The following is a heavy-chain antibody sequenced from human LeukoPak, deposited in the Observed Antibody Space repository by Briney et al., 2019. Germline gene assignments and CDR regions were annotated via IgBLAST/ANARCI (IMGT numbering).Heavy chain of an antibody. CDR2: ISGSGGST. D-gene: IGHD3-10*01. J-gene: IGHJ6*02. Sequence: RTGGSLRLSCAASEFTFSNYAMHWVRQAPGKGLEWVSGISGSGGSTYYADSVKGRFTISRDNAKNTLYLQMNSLRAEDTAVYYCAKARGKYYYGMDVWGQGTTVTVSS. V-gene: IGHV3-23*01. CDR3: AKARGKYYYGMDV. CDR1: EFTFSNYA.